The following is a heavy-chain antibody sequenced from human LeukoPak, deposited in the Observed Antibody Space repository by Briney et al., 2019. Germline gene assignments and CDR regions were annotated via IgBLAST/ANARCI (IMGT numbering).Heavy chain of an antibody. Sequence: ASVKVSCKASGYTFTGYYKHWVRQAPGQGLEWMGWINPNSGGTNYAQKFQGRVTMTRDTSISTAYMELSRLRSDDTAVYYCARDNTCYYDSSGYYYVWWGQGTLVTVSS. D-gene: IGHD3-22*01. CDR2: INPNSGGT. V-gene: IGHV1-2*02. CDR1: GYTFTGYY. CDR3: ARDNTCYYDSSGYYYVW. J-gene: IGHJ4*02.